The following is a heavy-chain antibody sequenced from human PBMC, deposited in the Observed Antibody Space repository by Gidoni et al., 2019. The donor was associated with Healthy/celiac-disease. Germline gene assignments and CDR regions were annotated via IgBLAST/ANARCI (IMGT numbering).Heavy chain of an antibody. CDR2: IYYSGST. V-gene: IGHV4-59*01. D-gene: IGHD2-2*01. Sequence: QVQLQESGPGLVKPSETLSLTCTVSGGSISSYYWSWIRQPPGKGLEWIGYIYYSGSTNYNPSLKSRVTISVDTSKNQFSLKLSSVTAADTAVYYCAREGCSSTSCYAGRDAFDIWGQGTMVTVSS. CDR1: GGSISSYY. J-gene: IGHJ3*02. CDR3: AREGCSSTSCYAGRDAFDI.